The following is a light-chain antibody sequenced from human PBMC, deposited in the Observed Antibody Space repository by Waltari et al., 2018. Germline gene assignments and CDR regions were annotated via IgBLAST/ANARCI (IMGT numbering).Light chain of an antibody. CDR2: GAS. CDR3: QQYGSSPRT. J-gene: IGKJ1*01. Sequence: ENVLTQSPGTLSLSPGERATLSCRASQSVSSSYLAWYQQKPAQAPRLLIYGASSRATGIPDRFSGSGSGTDFTLTISRLEPEDFAVYYCQQYGSSPRTFGQGTKVEIK. V-gene: IGKV3-20*01. CDR1: QSVSSSY.